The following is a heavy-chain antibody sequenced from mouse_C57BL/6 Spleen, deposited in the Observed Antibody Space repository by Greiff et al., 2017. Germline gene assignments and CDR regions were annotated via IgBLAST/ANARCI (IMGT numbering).Heavy chain of an antibody. J-gene: IGHJ4*01. D-gene: IGHD2-4*01. CDR1: GYSITSGYY. V-gene: IGHV3-6*01. CDR3: ARDDYDSYYYAMDY. Sequence: EVQLKESGPGLVKPSQSLSLTCSVTGYSITSGYYWNWIRQFPGNKLEWMGYISYDGSNNYNPSLKNRISITRDTSKNQFFLKLNSVTTEDTATYYCARDDYDSYYYAMDYWGQGTSVTVSS. CDR2: ISYDGSN.